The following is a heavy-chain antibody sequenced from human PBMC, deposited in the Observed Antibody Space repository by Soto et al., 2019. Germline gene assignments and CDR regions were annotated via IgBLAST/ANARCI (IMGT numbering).Heavy chain of an antibody. V-gene: IGHV1-3*01. CDR2: INPANGNT. J-gene: IGHJ3*01. D-gene: IGHD1-26*01. CDR1: GFTFSDTL. Sequence: ASVKVSCKASGFTFSDTLINWVRQGPGQRLEWMGWINPANGNTRYSESFQGRVTISSLSSASTAYVALSDLTSEDTAVYYCARDIVSVGTRANDAFDVWGQGTMVTVSS. CDR3: ARDIVSVGTRANDAFDV.